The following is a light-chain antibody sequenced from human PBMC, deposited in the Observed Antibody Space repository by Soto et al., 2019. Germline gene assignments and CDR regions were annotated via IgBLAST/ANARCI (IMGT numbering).Light chain of an antibody. J-gene: IGKJ5*01. CDR2: DAS. Sequence: DIVMTQSPSTLSVSPEESATLSCRASQSVSSNLAWHQQKPGQAPRILMYDASTRATGISARFSGSGSGTEFTLTISSLQSEDFAVYYCQQYHNWPITFGQGTRLEIK. CDR3: QQYHNWPIT. V-gene: IGKV3-15*01. CDR1: QSVSSN.